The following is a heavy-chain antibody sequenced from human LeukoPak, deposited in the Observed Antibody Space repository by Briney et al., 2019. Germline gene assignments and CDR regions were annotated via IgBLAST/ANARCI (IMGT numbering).Heavy chain of an antibody. V-gene: IGHV1-46*01. D-gene: IGHD2-15*01. CDR3: ARGTRVGIVVVVAATGYFDY. CDR2: INPSGGST. CDR1: GYTFTSYY. Sequence: ASVKVSCKASGYTFTSYYMHWVRQAPGQELEWMGIINPSGGSTSYAQKFQGRVTMTRDTSTSTVYMELSSLRSEDTAVYYCARGTRVGIVVVVAATGYFDYWGQGTLVTVSS. J-gene: IGHJ4*02.